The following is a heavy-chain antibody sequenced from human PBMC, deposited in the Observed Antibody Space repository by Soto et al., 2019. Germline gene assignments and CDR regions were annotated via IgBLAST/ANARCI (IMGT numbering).Heavy chain of an antibody. CDR3: ARNSFGNNWFDP. D-gene: IGHD2-21*01. CDR1: GFTFADYT. Sequence: GGSLRLSCTASGFTFADYTITWLRQAPGKGLDWVGFIRSKAYGGTTEYAASVKGRFTVSRDDSKNIAYLQMNSLNTEDTAVFYCARNSFGNNWFDPWGQGTPVTVSS. V-gene: IGHV3-49*03. CDR2: IRSKAYGGTT. J-gene: IGHJ5*02.